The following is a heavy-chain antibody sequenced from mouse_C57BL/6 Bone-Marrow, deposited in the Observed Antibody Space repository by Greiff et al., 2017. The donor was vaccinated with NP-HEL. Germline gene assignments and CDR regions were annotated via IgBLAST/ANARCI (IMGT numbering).Heavy chain of an antibody. V-gene: IGHV1-5*01. D-gene: IGHD4-1*01. CDR3: TIPYTGWDAMDY. CDR2: IYPGNSDT. Sequence: EVQLQQSGTVLARPGASVKMSCKTSGYTFTSYWMHWVKQRPGQGLEWIGAIYPGNSDTSYNQKFKGKAKLTAVTSASTAYMELSSLTNEDSAVYYCTIPYTGWDAMDYWGQGTSVTVSS. J-gene: IGHJ4*01. CDR1: GYTFTSYW.